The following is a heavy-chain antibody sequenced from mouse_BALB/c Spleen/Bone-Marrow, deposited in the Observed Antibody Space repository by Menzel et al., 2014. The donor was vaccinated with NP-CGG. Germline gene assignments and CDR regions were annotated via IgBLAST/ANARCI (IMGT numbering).Heavy chain of an antibody. CDR2: IAPGSGST. J-gene: IGHJ4*01. Sequence: DLVKPGASVKLSCKASSYTFTSYWINWIKQRPGQGLEWIGRIAPGSGSTYYDEMFKGKATLTVDTSSSTAYIQLSSLSSEDSAVYFCARSYYGRAMDYWGQGTSVTASS. CDR1: SYTFTSYW. D-gene: IGHD1-1*01. CDR3: ARSYYGRAMDY. V-gene: IGHV1S41*01.